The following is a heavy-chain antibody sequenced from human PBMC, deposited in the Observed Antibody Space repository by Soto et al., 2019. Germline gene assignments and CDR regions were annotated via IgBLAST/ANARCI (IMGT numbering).Heavy chain of an antibody. CDR1: GYSFTSYW. Sequence: GESLKISCKGSGYSFTSYWIGWVRQMPGKGLEWMGRIDPSDSYTNYSPSFQGHVTISADKSISTAYLQWSSLKASDTAMFYCSRPVSRIAVAGTALDAFDIWGQGTMVTVSS. V-gene: IGHV5-10-1*01. D-gene: IGHD6-19*01. CDR2: IDPSDSYT. J-gene: IGHJ3*02. CDR3: SRPVSRIAVAGTALDAFDI.